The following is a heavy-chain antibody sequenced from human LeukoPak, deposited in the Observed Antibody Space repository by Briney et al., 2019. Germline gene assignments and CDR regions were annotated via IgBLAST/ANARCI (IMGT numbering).Heavy chain of an antibody. V-gene: IGHV3-23*01. J-gene: IGHJ4*02. CDR1: GFTFSTYA. Sequence: GGSLRLSCAASGFTFSTYAMSWVRQAPGKGLEWVSAISGSGGSTFNADSVKGRFTISRDNSKNTLFLQMNSLRAEDTAIYYCAKDNEYLPDFLFDYWGQGTLVTVSS. CDR3: AKDNEYLPDFLFDY. CDR2: ISGSGGST. D-gene: IGHD2/OR15-2a*01.